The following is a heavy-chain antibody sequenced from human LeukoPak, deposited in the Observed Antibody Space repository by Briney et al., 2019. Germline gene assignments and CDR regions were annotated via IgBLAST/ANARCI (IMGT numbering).Heavy chain of an antibody. D-gene: IGHD5-12*01. Sequence: SETLSLTCTVSGVSISSYYWSWIRQPPGKGLEWIGYIYYSGSTNYNPSLKSRVTISVDTSKNQFSLKLSSVTAAETAVYYCARASRGSGYGKSNPFDYWGQGTLVTVSS. CDR1: GVSISSYY. CDR2: IYYSGST. V-gene: IGHV4-59*01. J-gene: IGHJ4*02. CDR3: ARASRGSGYGKSNPFDY.